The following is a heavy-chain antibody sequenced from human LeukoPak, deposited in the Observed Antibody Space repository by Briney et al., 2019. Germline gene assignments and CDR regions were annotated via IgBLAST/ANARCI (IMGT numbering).Heavy chain of an antibody. D-gene: IGHD3-16*01. V-gene: IGHV3-23*05. Sequence: GGSLRLSCEASGFSFNTFALTWVRQAPGKGLEWVSTISDYPHYADSVRGRFTISRDNSRKTVFLQMNSLTPEDAATYYCTKDSQGSYDGFWYGTYGMDVWGQGTTVTVSS. CDR3: TKDSQGSYDGFWYGTYGMDV. J-gene: IGHJ6*02. CDR2: ISDYP. CDR1: GFSFNTFA.